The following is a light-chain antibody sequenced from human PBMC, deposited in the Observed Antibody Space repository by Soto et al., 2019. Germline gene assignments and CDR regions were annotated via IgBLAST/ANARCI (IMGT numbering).Light chain of an antibody. CDR2: GAS. CDR3: QQYASSVT. Sequence: PGDRATLTCRASQCFSSTFFAWYQQKPGQAPRLLIYGASSRATGIPDRFSGSGSGTDFTLTISRLEPEDFAVYYCQQYASSVTFGQGTKVEIK. CDR1: QCFSSTF. V-gene: IGKV3-20*01. J-gene: IGKJ1*01.